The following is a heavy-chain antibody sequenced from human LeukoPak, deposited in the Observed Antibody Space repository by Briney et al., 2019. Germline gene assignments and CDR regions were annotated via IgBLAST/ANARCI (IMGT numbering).Heavy chain of an antibody. CDR3: ARESVFGVVGGDY. D-gene: IGHD3-3*01. V-gene: IGHV1-18*01. CDR1: GYTFTTFG. J-gene: IGHJ4*02. Sequence: GASVTVSCKASGYTFTTFGISWVRQAPGQGLEWMAWISGSDGNTKYAQKFQGRLTLSTETSTTTAYMELTNLSSDDSAVYFCARESVFGVVGGDYWGQGTQVTVSS. CDR2: ISGSDGNT.